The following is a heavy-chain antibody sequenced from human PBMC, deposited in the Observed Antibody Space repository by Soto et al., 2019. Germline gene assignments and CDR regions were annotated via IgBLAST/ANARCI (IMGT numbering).Heavy chain of an antibody. V-gene: IGHV4-59*12. CDR2: IYYSGST. J-gene: IGHJ4*02. Sequence: SETLSLTCTVSGGSISSYYWSWIRQPPGKGLEWIGYIYYSGSTNYNPSLKSRVTISVDTSKNQFSLKLSSVTAADTAVYYCARDRLEWLLSADYFDYWGQGTLVTVSS. CDR3: ARDRLEWLLSADYFDY. CDR1: GGSISSYY. D-gene: IGHD3-3*01.